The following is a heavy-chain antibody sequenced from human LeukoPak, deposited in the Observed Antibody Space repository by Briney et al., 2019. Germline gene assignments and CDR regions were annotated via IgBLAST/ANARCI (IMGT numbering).Heavy chain of an antibody. CDR3: AREICCSGGRCGDAFDI. Sequence: PGGSMRLSCAASGFTFRSYAMHWVREAPGQGQEWVAVISYDVSNKYYADSVKSRFTIARDNSKNTLYLQMNSLRAEDTAVFYCAREICCSGGRCGDAFDIWGEGTMVTVSS. V-gene: IGHV3-30-3*01. D-gene: IGHD2-15*01. CDR1: GFTFRSYA. CDR2: ISYDVSNK. J-gene: IGHJ3*02.